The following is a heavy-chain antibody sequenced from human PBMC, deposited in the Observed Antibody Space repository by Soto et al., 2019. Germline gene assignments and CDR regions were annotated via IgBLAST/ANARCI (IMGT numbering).Heavy chain of an antibody. CDR1: GGTFSSYA. D-gene: IGHD1-26*01. CDR3: ARFPFYSGSYNYYYGMDV. CDR2: IIPIFGTA. J-gene: IGHJ6*02. V-gene: IGHV1-69*13. Sequence: SVKVSCKASGGTFSSYAISWVRQAPGQGLEWMGGIIPIFGTANYAQKFQGRVTITADESTSTAYMELSSLRSEDTAVYYCARFPFYSGSYNYYYGMDVWGQGTTVTVSS.